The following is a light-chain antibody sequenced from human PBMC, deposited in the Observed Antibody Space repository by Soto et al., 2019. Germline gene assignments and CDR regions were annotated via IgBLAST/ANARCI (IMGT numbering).Light chain of an antibody. CDR1: QTISSGF. Sequence: EIVLTQSPGILYLSPGDRATLSCRASQTISSGFLAWYQQKVGQAPRLLIYDASNRATGVPDRFSGSGSGTDFTLTISRLEPEDFAVYYCQQYDSSWTFGQGTKVDIK. CDR2: DAS. CDR3: QQYDSSWT. V-gene: IGKV3-20*01. J-gene: IGKJ1*01.